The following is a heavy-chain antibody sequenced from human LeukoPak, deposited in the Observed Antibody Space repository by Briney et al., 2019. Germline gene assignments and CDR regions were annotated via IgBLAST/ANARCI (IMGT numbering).Heavy chain of an antibody. Sequence: GASVKVSCKASGYTFTSYGISWVRQAPGQGLEWMGWISAYNGNTNYAQKLQGRVTMTTDTSTSTAYMELRSLRSDDTAVYYCARVTAGWEQRSDAFDIWGQGTMVTVSS. V-gene: IGHV1-18*01. CDR1: GYTFTSYG. CDR3: ARVTAGWEQRSDAFDI. CDR2: ISAYNGNT. J-gene: IGHJ3*02. D-gene: IGHD1-26*01.